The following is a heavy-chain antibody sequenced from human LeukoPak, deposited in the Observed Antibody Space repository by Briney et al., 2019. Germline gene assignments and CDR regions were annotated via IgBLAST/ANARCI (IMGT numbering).Heavy chain of an antibody. CDR3: ARINSSSWYLPQYFDY. CDR1: GYRFTSYW. CDR2: IYPGDSDT. V-gene: IGHV5-51*01. Sequence: GGSLKISFKGSGYRFTSYWIGWVRPMPGKGLEWMGIIYPGDSDTRYSPSFPGQVTISADKSISTDYLQWSSLKASDTAMYYCARINSSSWYLPQYFDYWGQGTLVTVSS. J-gene: IGHJ4*02. D-gene: IGHD6-13*01.